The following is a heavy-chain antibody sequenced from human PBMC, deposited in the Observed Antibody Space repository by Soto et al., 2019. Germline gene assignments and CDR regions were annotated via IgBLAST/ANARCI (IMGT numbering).Heavy chain of an antibody. J-gene: IGHJ3*02. CDR2: IIPILGTA. CDR1: GGTFSSYT. Sequence: VKVSCKASGGTFSSYTISWVRQAPRQGLEWMGGIIPILGTANYAQKFQGRVTITADESTSTAYMELSSLRSEDTAVYYCARAIVVVVAAKSGAFDIWGQGTMVTVSS. CDR3: ARAIVVVVAAKSGAFDI. V-gene: IGHV1-69*13. D-gene: IGHD2-15*01.